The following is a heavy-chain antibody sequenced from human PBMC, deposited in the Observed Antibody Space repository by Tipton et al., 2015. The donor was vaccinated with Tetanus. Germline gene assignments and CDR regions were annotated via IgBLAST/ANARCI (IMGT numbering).Heavy chain of an antibody. J-gene: IGHJ4*02. CDR3: ARDAGPDYIWGNYRFPFDY. CDR1: GYTFTNNG. Sequence: QSGAEVKEPGASVRVPCKTSGYTFTNNGISWVRQAPGQGLEWMGWISDDGKTHYAQKFQGRVQLSADPYSNTAYLEVRSLTSDDTAVYFCARDAGPDYIWGNYRFPFDYWGQGTLVTVSS. D-gene: IGHD3-16*02. CDR2: ISDDGKT. V-gene: IGHV1-18*01.